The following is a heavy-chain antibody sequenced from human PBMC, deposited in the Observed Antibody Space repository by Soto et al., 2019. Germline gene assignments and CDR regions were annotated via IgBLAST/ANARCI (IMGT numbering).Heavy chain of an antibody. CDR1: GFTFSIYG. J-gene: IGHJ6*02. CDR3: ARSDSFRIAVAGPPYYYYGMGV. CDR2: IWYDGRNK. Sequence: PGGSLRLSCAASGFTFSIYGIHWVGQGPGKGLEWVAGIWYDGRNKYYADSVKGRFTISRANSKHTLYLQMNSLRAEDTAVYYCARSDSFRIAVAGPPYYYYGMGVWGEGTTVTASS. V-gene: IGHV3-33*01. D-gene: IGHD6-19*01.